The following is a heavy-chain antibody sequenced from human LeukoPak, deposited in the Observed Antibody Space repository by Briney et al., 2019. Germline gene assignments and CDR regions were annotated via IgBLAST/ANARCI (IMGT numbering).Heavy chain of an antibody. J-gene: IGHJ2*01. CDR3: ARDRGYYDSSGYSRLGWYFDL. Sequence: GASAKVSCKASGYTXTGYYMHWVRQAPGQGLEWMGWINPNSGGTNYAQKCQGRVTMTRDTSISTAYMELSRLRSDDTAVYYCARDRGYYDSSGYSRLGWYFDLWGRGTLVTVSS. V-gene: IGHV1-2*02. CDR1: GYTXTGYY. CDR2: INPNSGGT. D-gene: IGHD3-22*01.